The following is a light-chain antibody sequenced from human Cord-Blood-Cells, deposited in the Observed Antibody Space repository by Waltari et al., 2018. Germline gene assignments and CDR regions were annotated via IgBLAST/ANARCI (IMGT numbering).Light chain of an antibody. CDR1: SSDGGGYNY. J-gene: IGLJ3*02. CDR2: DVS. Sequence: QSALTQPRSVSGSPGQSVTISCTGTSSDGGGYNYVSWYQQHPGKAPKLMIYDVSKRPSGVPHRSSRSTSGNTASLTISVLQAEDEADYYCCSYAGSYTWVFGGGTKLTVL. V-gene: IGLV2-11*01. CDR3: CSYAGSYTWV.